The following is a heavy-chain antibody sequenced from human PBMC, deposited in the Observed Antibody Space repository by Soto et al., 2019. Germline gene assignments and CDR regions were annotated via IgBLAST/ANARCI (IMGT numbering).Heavy chain of an antibody. V-gene: IGHV2-26*01. CDR1: GFSLSNNRMG. D-gene: IGHD1-1*01. J-gene: IGHJ4*02. Sequence: QVTLKESGPVLVKPTETLTLTCIVSGFSLSNNRMGVSWLRQPPGKALEWLAHIFANDEKTYRTSLKARLSISKDTSESQVVLTMNNMDPVDTATYYCARLRPSLSGSTVFDSWGQGTLVTVSS. CDR3: ARLRPSLSGSTVFDS. CDR2: IFANDEK.